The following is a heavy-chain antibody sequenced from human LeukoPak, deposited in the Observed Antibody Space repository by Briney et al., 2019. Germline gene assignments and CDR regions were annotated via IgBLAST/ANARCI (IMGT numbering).Heavy chain of an antibody. CDR3: ARELSDY. J-gene: IGHJ4*02. CDR1: GYIFTSYY. CDR2: INPSGGST. V-gene: IGHV1-46*01. Sequence: GASVKVSCTASGYIFTSYYMHWVRQAPGQGLEWMGIINPSGGSTSYAQKFQGRVTMTRDTSTSTVYMELRSLRAEDTAVYYCARELSDYWGQGTLVTVSS.